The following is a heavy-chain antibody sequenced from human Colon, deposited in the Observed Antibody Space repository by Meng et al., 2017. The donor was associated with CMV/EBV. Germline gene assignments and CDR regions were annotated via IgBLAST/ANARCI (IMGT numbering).Heavy chain of an antibody. V-gene: IGHV3-30*02. D-gene: IGHD4-11*01. CDR1: GLTFNGYG. CDR3: AREGYSNFDY. J-gene: IGHJ4*02. CDR2: IGSDGSIT. Sequence: GGSLRLSCAASGLTFNGYGLHWVRQAPGKGLEWVAFIGSDGSITRYADSVKGRLTISRDNSKSTLWLQMHSLRPEDTALYYCAREGYSNFDYWGQGTRVTVSS.